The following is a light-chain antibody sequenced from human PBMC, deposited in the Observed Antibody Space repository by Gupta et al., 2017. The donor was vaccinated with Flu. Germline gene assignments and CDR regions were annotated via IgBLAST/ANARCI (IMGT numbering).Light chain of an antibody. CDR1: SSDVGGYNY. V-gene: IGLV2-8*01. CDR3: CSYGGSKF. J-gene: IGLJ2*01. CDR2: EVN. Sequence: QSALTQPPSASGSPGQSVTICCTGTSSDVGGYNYVSWYQQHPGKAHKLIIYEVNKRPSGVPDRFSGSKSGNTASLTVSGLLAEDEADYYCCSYGGSKFFGGGTKLTVL.